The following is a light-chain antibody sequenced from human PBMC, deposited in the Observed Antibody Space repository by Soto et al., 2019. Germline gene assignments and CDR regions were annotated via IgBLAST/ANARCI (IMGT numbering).Light chain of an antibody. CDR1: QGLSSY. CDR3: QQLNSYPRT. V-gene: IGKV1-9*01. CDR2: AAS. Sequence: DIQLTPSPSFLSASVGDRVTITCRASQGLSSYLAWYQQKPGKAPKLLIYAASTLQSGVPSRFSGSGSGTEFTLTISSLQPEDFATYYCQQLNSYPRTFGQGTKLEIK. J-gene: IGKJ2*02.